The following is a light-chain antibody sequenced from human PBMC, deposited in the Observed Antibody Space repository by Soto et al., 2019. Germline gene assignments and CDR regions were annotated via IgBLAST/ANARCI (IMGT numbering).Light chain of an antibody. CDR3: QQYGSSGT. V-gene: IGKV3-20*01. CDR2: GAS. Sequence: EIVWTQSPGTLSLSPGERATLSCRASQSVSNNYLAWYQQKPGQAPSLLIYGASNRATGIPDRFSGSGSGTDFTLTISRLEPEDFAVYSCQQYGSSGTFGQGTKVEIK. CDR1: QSVSNNY. J-gene: IGKJ1*01.